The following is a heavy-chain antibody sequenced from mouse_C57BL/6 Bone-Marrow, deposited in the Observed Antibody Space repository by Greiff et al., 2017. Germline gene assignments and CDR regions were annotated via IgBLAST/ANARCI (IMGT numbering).Heavy chain of an antibody. CDR3: ARRGWLPFFDY. CDR1: GYSFTGYF. CDR2: INPYNGDT. V-gene: IGHV1-20*01. D-gene: IGHD2-3*01. J-gene: IGHJ2*01. Sequence: LVESGPELVKPGDSVKISCKASGYSFTGYFMNWVMQSHGKSLEWIGRINPYNGDTFYNQKFKGKATLTVDKSSSTAHMELRSLTSEDSAVYYCARRGWLPFFDYWGQGTTLTVSS.